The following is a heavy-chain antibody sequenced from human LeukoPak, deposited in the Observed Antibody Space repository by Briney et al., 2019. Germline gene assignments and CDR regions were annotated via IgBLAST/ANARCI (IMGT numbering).Heavy chain of an antibody. V-gene: IGHV1-2*02. CDR1: GYTFTGYY. CDR2: INPNSGGT. Sequence: ASVTLSCKASGYTFTGYYMHWVRHPPGQGLEWMGWINPNSGGTNYAQTFQGRVTMTRDTSISTAYMELSRLRSDDTAVYYCARAVLLGTDFDYWGQGTLVTISS. CDR3: ARAVLLGTDFDY. J-gene: IGHJ4*02. D-gene: IGHD5-18*01.